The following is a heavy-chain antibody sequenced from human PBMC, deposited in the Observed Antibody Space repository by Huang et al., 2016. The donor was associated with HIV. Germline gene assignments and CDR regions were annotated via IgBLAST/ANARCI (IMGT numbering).Heavy chain of an antibody. J-gene: IGHJ5*02. D-gene: IGHD3-10*01. Sequence: QVQLQQWGAGLLKPSETLALTCTVYGESLGSYYWAWIRRPPGKGLQWFGEVKYGGDINYHPSLESRVTISVDTSRNQVSLTLTSMTAADTATYYCARRFRVAATRKWFDPWGQGTLVIVSS. CDR2: VKYGGDI. CDR1: GESLGSYY. V-gene: IGHV4-34*01. CDR3: ARRFRVAATRKWFDP.